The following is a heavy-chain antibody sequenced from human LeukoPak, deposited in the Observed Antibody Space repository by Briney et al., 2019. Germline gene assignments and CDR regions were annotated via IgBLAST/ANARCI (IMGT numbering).Heavy chain of an antibody. CDR2: IYHSGST. CDR1: GGSISSGGYY. V-gene: IGHV4-30-2*01. J-gene: IGHJ4*02. D-gene: IGHD3-3*01. CDR3: ARGGKGAYYDFWSGTFDY. Sequence: SETLSLTCTVSGGSISSGGYYWSWIRQPPGKGLERIGYIYHSGSTYYNPSLKSRVTISVDRSKNQFSLKLSSVTAADTAVYYCARGGKGAYYDFWSGTFDYWGQGTLVTVSS.